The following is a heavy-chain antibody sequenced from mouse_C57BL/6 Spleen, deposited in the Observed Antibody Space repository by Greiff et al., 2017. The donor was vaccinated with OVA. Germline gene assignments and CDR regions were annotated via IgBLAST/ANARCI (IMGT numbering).Heavy chain of an antibody. V-gene: IGHV14-2*01. CDR3: ARGGYGNYEFAY. CDR2: IDPEDGET. J-gene: IGHJ3*01. D-gene: IGHD2-1*01. CDR1: GFNITDYY. Sequence: VQLQQSGAELVKPGASVKLSCTASGFNITDYYMHWVKQRTEQGLEWIGRIDPEDGETKYASKFQGKATITADTSSNSAYLQLSSLTSGDTAVYYCARGGYGNYEFAYWGQGTLVTVSA.